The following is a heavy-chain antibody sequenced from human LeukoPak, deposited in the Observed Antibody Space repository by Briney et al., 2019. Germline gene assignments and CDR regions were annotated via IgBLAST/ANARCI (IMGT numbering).Heavy chain of an antibody. J-gene: IGHJ1*01. CDR3: ARALAAAGTSCFQH. CDR2: IIPILGIA. Sequence: SVRVSCKASGGTFSSYAVSWVRQAPGQGLEWVGRIIPILGIANYAQKFQGRVTITADKSTSTAYMELSSLRSEDTAVYYCARALAAAGTSCFQHWGQGTLVTVSS. V-gene: IGHV1-69*04. D-gene: IGHD6-13*01. CDR1: GGTFSSYA.